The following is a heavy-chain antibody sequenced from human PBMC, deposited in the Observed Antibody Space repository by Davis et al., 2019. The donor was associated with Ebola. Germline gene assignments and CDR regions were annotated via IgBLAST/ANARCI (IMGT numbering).Heavy chain of an antibody. V-gene: IGHV5-10-1*01. CDR2: IDPSDSYT. D-gene: IGHD6-6*01. J-gene: IGHJ6*03. CDR3: ARHFTTGHIAARPYYYYYMDV. CDR1: GYSFTSYW. Sequence: PGGSLRLSCKGSGYSFTSYWISWVRQMPGKGLEWMGRIDPSDSYTNYSPSFQGNVTISADKSISTAYLQWSSLKASDTAMYYCARHFTTGHIAARPYYYYYMDVWGKGTTVTVSS.